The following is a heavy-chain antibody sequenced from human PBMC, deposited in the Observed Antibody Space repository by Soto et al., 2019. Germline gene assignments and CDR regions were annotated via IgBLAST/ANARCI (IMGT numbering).Heavy chain of an antibody. CDR2: IYPGDSDT. V-gene: IGHV5-51*01. D-gene: IGHD5-18*01. CDR1: GYSFTSYW. CDR3: ARNQGYSYGYHYYGMDV. J-gene: IGHJ6*02. Sequence: PXESVKISCKGSGYSFTSYWIGWVRQMPGKGLEWMGIIYPGDSDTRYSPSFQGQVTISADKSISTAYLQWSSLKASDTAMYYCARNQGYSYGYHYYGMDVWGQGTTVTVSS.